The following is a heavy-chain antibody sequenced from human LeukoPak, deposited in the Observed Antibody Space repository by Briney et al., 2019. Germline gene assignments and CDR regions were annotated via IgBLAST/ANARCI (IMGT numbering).Heavy chain of an antibody. J-gene: IGHJ4*02. CDR3: ASFSSSMDYFDY. Sequence: SETLSLTCTVSGGSISSHYWSWIRQPPGKGLEWIGYIYYSGSTNYNPSLKSRVTISVDTSKNQFSLKLSSVTAADTAVYYCASFSSSMDYFDYWGQGTLVTVSS. V-gene: IGHV4-59*11. CDR2: IYYSGST. D-gene: IGHD6-6*01. CDR1: GGSISSHY.